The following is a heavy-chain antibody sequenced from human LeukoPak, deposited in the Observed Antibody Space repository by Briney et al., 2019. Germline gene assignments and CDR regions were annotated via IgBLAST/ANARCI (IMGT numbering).Heavy chain of an antibody. CDR2: ISYDGSNK. CDR3: ATAYSSGWADY. Sequence: GGSLTLSCAASGLNFSGYAMHWVPQAPGKGLEGVAIISYDGSNKNYADSVKGRLTISRDNYNNMLFLQLYSLRTHDTAVFFCATAYSSGWADYWGRGTLVTVSS. CDR1: GLNFSGYA. D-gene: IGHD6-19*01. V-gene: IGHV3-30*04. J-gene: IGHJ4*02.